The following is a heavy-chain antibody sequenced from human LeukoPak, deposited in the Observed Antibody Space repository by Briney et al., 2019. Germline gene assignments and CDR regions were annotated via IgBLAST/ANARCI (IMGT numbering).Heavy chain of an antibody. CDR2: IKQDGSEK. J-gene: IGHJ4*02. V-gene: IGHV3-7*01. D-gene: IGHD5-18*01. Sequence: PGGSLRLSCAASGFTFSSYWMSWVRQAPGKGLEWVANIKQDGSEKYYVDSVKGRFTISRDNAKNSLYLQMNSLRAEDTAVYYCATEKRGYSYGSPAAIGYWGQGTLVTVSS. CDR3: ATEKRGYSYGSPAAIGY. CDR1: GFTFSSYW.